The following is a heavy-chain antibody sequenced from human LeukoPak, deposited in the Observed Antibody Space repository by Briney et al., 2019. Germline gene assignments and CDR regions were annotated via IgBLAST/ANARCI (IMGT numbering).Heavy chain of an antibody. CDR3: ARAVNYDSSGYYHGGNWFDP. J-gene: IGHJ5*02. CDR2: ISSSGSTI. CDR1: GFTFSSYE. Sequence: PGGSLRLSCAASGFTFSSYEMNWVRQAPGKGLEWVSYISSSGSTIYYADSVKGRFTISRDNAKNSLYLQMNSLRAEDTAVYYCARAVNYDSSGYYHGGNWFDPWGQGTLVTVSS. D-gene: IGHD3-22*01. V-gene: IGHV3-48*03.